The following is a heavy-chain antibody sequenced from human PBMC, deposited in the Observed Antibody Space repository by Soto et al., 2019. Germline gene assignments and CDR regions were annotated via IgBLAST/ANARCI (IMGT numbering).Heavy chain of an antibody. D-gene: IGHD3-3*01. CDR2: IIPMFRTP. Sequence: SVKVSCKASGGTFNSYGISWVRQAPGQGLEWMGGIIPMFRTPNYAQNVQGRVTITVDEATSTAYLEMSSLISEDTAIYYCARGDFWSGSYSGDLWGQGTMVTVSS. J-gene: IGHJ5*02. V-gene: IGHV1-69*13. CDR3: ARGDFWSGSYSGDL. CDR1: GGTFNSYG.